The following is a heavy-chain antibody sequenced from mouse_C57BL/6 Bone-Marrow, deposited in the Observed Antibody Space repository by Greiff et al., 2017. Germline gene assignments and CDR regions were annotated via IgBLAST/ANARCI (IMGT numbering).Heavy chain of an antibody. J-gene: IGHJ2*01. V-gene: IGHV1-76*01. D-gene: IGHD2-3*01. CDR3: ARKICLLPLDY. Sequence: QVQLQQSGAELVRPGASVKLSCKASGYTFTDYYINWVKQRPGQGLEWIVRIHPGSGNTNYNEKFKGKATLTADKSSSTAYMQLSSLTSEDSAVYCCARKICLLPLDYWGQGPTLTVSS. CDR1: GYTFTDYY. CDR2: IHPGSGNT.